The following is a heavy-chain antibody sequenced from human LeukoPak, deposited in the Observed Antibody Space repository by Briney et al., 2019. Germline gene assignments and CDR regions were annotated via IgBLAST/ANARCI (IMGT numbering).Heavy chain of an antibody. D-gene: IGHD3-22*01. CDR3: ARGPYYFDSSGAFDI. CDR1: GVSFSGYY. V-gene: IGHV4-59*10. Sequence: SETLSLTCAVYGVSFSGYYWSWIRQPAGKGLEWIGRIYTSGSTNYNPSLKSRVTISVGTSKNQFSLKLSSVTAADSAVFYCARGPYYFDSSGAFDIWGQGTMVTVSS. J-gene: IGHJ3*02. CDR2: IYTSGST.